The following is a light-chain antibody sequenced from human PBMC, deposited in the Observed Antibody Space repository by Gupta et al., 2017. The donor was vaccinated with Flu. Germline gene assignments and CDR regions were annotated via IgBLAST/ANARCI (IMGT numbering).Light chain of an antibody. Sequence: IVLTQSPDSLPLSLGEGATINCMSSQNLLYSSDNRNYLAWYQHKSGQPPKVLIYWASTRESGVPDRLSGSGSGTDFTLTISKLQAEDVAVYYCQQYYRVPYTFGEGTKLEI. CDR1: QNLLYSSDNRNY. CDR3: QQYYRVPYT. V-gene: IGKV4-1*01. J-gene: IGKJ2*01. CDR2: WAS.